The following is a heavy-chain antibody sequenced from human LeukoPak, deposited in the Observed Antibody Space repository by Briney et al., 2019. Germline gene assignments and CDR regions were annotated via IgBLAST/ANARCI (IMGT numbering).Heavy chain of an antibody. CDR3: ARGAEWRDY. CDR1: GFPFSTYA. J-gene: IGHJ4*02. D-gene: IGHD3-3*01. Sequence: GGSLRLSCAASGFPFSTYAMHWVRQAPGKGLEYVSAISSNGGSTYYANSVKGRFTISRDNSKNTLYLQMGSLRAEDMAVYYCARGAEWRDYWGQGTLVTVSS. CDR2: ISSNGGST. V-gene: IGHV3-64*01.